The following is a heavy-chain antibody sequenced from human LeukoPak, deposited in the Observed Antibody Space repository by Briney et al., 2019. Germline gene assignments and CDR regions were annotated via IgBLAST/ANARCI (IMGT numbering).Heavy chain of an antibody. Sequence: GGSLRLSCAASGFTFSSYAMSWVRQAPGKGLEWVSAISGSGGSTYYAHSVKGRFTISRDNSKNTLYLQMNSLRAEDTAVYYCAKDLEATRFGYFQHWGQGTLVTVSS. CDR3: AKDLEATRFGYFQH. J-gene: IGHJ1*01. D-gene: IGHD1-26*01. CDR2: ISGSGGST. V-gene: IGHV3-23*01. CDR1: GFTFSSYA.